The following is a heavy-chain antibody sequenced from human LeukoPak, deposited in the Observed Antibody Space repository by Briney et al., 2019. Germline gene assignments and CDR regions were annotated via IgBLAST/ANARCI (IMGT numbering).Heavy chain of an antibody. CDR3: ARDHYDFWSGYYEVCLDY. D-gene: IGHD3-3*01. V-gene: IGHV3-30*02. J-gene: IGHJ4*02. CDR1: GFTFSSYG. CDR2: IRYDGSNK. Sequence: PGGSLRLSCAASGFTFSSYGIHWVRQAPGKGLEWVAFIRYDGSNKYYADSVKGRFTISRDNSKNTLYLQMNSLRAEDTAVYYCARDHYDFWSGYYEVCLDYWGQGTLVTVSS.